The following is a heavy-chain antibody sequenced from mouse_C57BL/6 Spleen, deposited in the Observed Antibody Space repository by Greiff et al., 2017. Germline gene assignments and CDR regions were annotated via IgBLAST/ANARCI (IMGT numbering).Heavy chain of an antibody. CDR1: GYSITSGYY. Sequence: EVQLQESGPGLVKPSQSLSLTCSVTGYSITSGYYWNWLRQFPGNKLEWMGYISYDGSNNYNPSLKNRISITRDTSKNQFFLKLKSVTTEDTATYYCAREDTGGFAYWGQGTLVTVSA. CDR3: AREDTGGFAY. CDR2: ISYDGSN. V-gene: IGHV3-6*01. D-gene: IGHD3-3*01. J-gene: IGHJ3*01.